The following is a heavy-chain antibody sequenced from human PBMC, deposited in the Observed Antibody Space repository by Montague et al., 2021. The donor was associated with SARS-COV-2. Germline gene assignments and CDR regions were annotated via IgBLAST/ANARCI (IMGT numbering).Heavy chain of an antibody. D-gene: IGHD1-20*01. J-gene: IGHJ4*02. CDR1: GGSISGYY. Sequence: SETLSLTCTVSGGSISGYYWSWFRQSAGKGLEWVGRIYNSGSTSYNPSLKSRVTMSVDTSKNQFSLKLSSVTAADTAVYYYVRDQRRSNWNYPDYWGQGTLVTVSS. CDR3: VRDQRRSNWNYPDY. V-gene: IGHV4-4*07. CDR2: IYNSGST.